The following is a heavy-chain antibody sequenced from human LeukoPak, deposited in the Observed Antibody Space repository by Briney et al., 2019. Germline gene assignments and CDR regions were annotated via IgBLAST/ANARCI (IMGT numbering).Heavy chain of an antibody. CDR2: ISGSGGST. CDR3: ARGGVDYYGSGTYYLMYYFDY. Sequence: GGSLRLSCAASGFTFSSYAMSWVRQAPGKGLEWVSAISGSGGSTYYADTVKGRFTISRDNSKNTLYLQMNSLRAEDTAVYFCARGGVDYYGSGTYYLMYYFDYWGQGALVTVSS. CDR1: GFTFSSYA. D-gene: IGHD3-10*01. V-gene: IGHV3-23*01. J-gene: IGHJ4*02.